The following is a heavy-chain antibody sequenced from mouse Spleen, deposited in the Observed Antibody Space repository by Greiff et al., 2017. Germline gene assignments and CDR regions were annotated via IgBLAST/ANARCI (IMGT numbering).Heavy chain of an antibody. J-gene: IGHJ4*01. D-gene: IGHD2-1*01. CDR2: INPSSGYT. Sequence: QVQLQQSGAELARPGASVKMSCKASGYTFTSYTMHWVKQRPGQGLEWIGYINPSSGYTKYNQKFKDKATLTADKSSSTAYMQLSSLTSEDSAVYYCARYRGNVMDYWGQGTSVTVSS. CDR1: GYTFTSYT. CDR3: ARYRGNVMDY. V-gene: IGHV1-4*01.